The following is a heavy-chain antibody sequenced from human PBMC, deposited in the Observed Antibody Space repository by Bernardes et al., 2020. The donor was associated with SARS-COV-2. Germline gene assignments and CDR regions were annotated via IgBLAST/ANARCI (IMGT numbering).Heavy chain of an antibody. CDR3: ARDERSITIFGVVFPYGMDV. CDR1: DYSVNRGIYY. Sequence: SAPLSLTCTVSDYSVNRGIYYWSWLRQPPGKRLEWIWYVYNSGNTNYNPSLKSLVSISIDTSRNQFSLKLSSVTAADTAIYYCARDERSITIFGVVFPYGMDVWGQGTTVTVSS. D-gene: IGHD3-3*01. V-gene: IGHV4-61*01. J-gene: IGHJ6*02. CDR2: VYNSGNT.